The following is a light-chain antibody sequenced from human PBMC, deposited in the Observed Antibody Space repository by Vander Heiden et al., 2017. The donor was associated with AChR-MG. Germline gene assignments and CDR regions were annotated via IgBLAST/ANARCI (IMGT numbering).Light chain of an antibody. V-gene: IGLV2-14*01. CDR3: SSITSANTRL. CDR2: DVA. Sequence: QSALTQPASVSGSPGQSITISCTGTGSDVGSYNYVSWYQQHPGKAPKLLIYDVANRPSGVSNRFSGSKSGHTASLTIAGVQAGDEADYYCSSITSANTRLFGGGTTLTVL. CDR1: GSDVGSYNY. J-gene: IGLJ2*01.